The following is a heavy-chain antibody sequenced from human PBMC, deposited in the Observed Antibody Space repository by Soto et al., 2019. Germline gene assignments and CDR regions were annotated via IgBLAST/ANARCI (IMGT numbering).Heavy chain of an antibody. Sequence: SQTLSLTCAISGDSVSSNSAAWNWIRQSPSRGLEWLGRTYYRSKWYNDYAVSVKSRITINPDTSKYQFSLQLNSVTPEDTAVYYCASMMNQLLFEHGMDVWGQGTTVTVSS. CDR2: TYYRSKWYN. D-gene: IGHD2-2*01. J-gene: IGHJ6*02. CDR3: ASMMNQLLFEHGMDV. CDR1: GDSVSSNSAA. V-gene: IGHV6-1*01.